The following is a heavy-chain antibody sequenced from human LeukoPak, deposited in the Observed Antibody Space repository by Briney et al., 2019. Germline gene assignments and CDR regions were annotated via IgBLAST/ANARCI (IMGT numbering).Heavy chain of an antibody. CDR1: GFTFSSYA. CDR3: AKYIVGDSDSY. J-gene: IGHJ4*02. D-gene: IGHD1-26*01. CDR2: ISGSGGST. Sequence: GGSLRLSCAASGFTFSSYAMSWVRQAPGMGLEWVSAISGSGGSTYYADSVKGRFTISRDNSKNTLYLQMNSLRAEDTAVYYCAKYIVGDSDSYWGQGTLVTVSS. V-gene: IGHV3-23*01.